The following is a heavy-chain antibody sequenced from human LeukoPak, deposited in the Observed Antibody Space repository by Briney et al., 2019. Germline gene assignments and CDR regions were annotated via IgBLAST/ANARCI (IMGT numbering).Heavy chain of an antibody. J-gene: IGHJ4*02. V-gene: IGHV4-4*02. Sequence: SETLSLTCAVSGGSISSSNWWSWVRQPPGKGLEWIGEIYHSGSTNYNPSLKSRVTISVDKSKNQFSLKLSSVTAADTAVYYCARKRPWGLSRYFDYWGQGTLVTVSS. D-gene: IGHD7-27*01. CDR3: ARKRPWGLSRYFDY. CDR1: GGSISSSNW. CDR2: IYHSGST.